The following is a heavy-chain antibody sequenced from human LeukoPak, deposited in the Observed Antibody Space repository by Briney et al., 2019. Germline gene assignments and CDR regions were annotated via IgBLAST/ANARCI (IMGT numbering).Heavy chain of an antibody. CDR2: IYYSGST. V-gene: IGHV4-59*01. D-gene: IGHD3-10*01. CDR1: GGSISSYY. Sequence: PSETLSLTCTVSGGSISSYYWSWIGQPPGKGLEWIGYIYYSGSTNYNPSLKSRVTISVDTSKNQFSLKLSSVTAADTAVYYCARSANYYGSGSYPDYWGQGTLVTVSS. CDR3: ARSANYYGSGSYPDY. J-gene: IGHJ4*02.